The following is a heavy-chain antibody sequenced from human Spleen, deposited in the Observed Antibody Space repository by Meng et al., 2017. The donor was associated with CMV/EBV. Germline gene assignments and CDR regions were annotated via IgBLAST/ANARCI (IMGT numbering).Heavy chain of an antibody. D-gene: IGHD1-26*01. V-gene: IGHV3-21*04. CDR3: ARILSSRSFYGMDV. Sequence: GGSLRLSCGASGFTFSNYTMNWVRQAPGKGLEWVSSISSSSSYIYYVDSLKGRFTISRDSSKNTLNLQMHSLRADDTALYYCARILSSRSFYGMDVWGQGTTVTVSS. CDR2: ISSSSSYI. J-gene: IGHJ6*02. CDR1: GFTFSNYT.